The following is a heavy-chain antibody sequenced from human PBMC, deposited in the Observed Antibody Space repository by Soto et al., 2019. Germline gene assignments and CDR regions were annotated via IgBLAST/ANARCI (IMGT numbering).Heavy chain of an antibody. D-gene: IGHD3-9*01. V-gene: IGHV3-33*01. CDR2: IWYDGSNK. CDR3: ARDRGDILPGRYYYGMDV. J-gene: IGHJ6*02. Sequence: ESGGGVVQPGRSLRLSCAASGFTFSSYGMHWVRQAPGKGLEWVAVIWYDGSNKYYADSVKGRFTISRDNSKNTLYLQMNSLRAEDTAVYYCARDRGDILPGRYYYGMDVWGQGTTVTVSS. CDR1: GFTFSSYG.